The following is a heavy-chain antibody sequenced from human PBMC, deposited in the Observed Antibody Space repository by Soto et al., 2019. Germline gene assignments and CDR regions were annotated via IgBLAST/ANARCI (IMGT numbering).Heavy chain of an antibody. CDR1: GGSISSYY. Sequence: TSETLSLTCTVSGGSISSYYWSWIRQPPGKGLEWIGYIYYSGSTNYNPSLKSRVTISVDTSKNQFSLKLSSVTAADTAVYYCARVYCSGGSCNYYYYMDVWGKGTTVTVSS. J-gene: IGHJ6*03. V-gene: IGHV4-59*01. CDR2: IYYSGST. D-gene: IGHD2-15*01. CDR3: ARVYCSGGSCNYYYYMDV.